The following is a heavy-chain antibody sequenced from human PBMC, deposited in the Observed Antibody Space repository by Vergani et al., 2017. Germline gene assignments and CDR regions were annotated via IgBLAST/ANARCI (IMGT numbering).Heavy chain of an antibody. CDR2: FYTGGGT. V-gene: IGHV4-61*02. J-gene: IGHJ6*02. CDR1: GGSISSGSYY. D-gene: IGHD6-13*01. Sequence: QVQLQESGPGLVRPSQTLSLTCTVSGGSISSGSYYWSWFRQPAGKGLEWIGRFYTGGGTSYNPSLKSRVTISVDTSKNQFSLQLSPVTAAYTAVYYCARDPLYSTTWPFLLLDMDVWGQGTTVTVSS. CDR3: ARDPLYSTTWPFLLLDMDV.